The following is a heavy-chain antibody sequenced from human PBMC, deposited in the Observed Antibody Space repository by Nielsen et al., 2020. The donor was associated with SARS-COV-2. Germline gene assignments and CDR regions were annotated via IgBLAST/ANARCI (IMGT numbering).Heavy chain of an antibody. Sequence: GGSLRLSCAASGFTFSSYGMHWVRQAPGKGLEWVAVISYDGSNKYYADSVKGRFTISRDNSKNTLYLQMNSLRAEDTAVYYCARGSVPPITMVRGVITDFDYWGQGTLVTVSS. J-gene: IGHJ4*02. V-gene: IGHV3-30*03. CDR2: ISYDGSNK. CDR3: ARGSVPPITMVRGVITDFDY. D-gene: IGHD3-10*01. CDR1: GFTFSSYG.